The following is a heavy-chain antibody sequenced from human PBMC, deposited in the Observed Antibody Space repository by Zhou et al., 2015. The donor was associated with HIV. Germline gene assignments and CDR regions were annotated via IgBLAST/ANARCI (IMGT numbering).Heavy chain of an antibody. Sequence: QVQLVQSGAEVKKPGASVKVSCKASGYTFTSYSISWVRQAPGQGLEWMGWISAYNGNTNYAQKLQGRVTMTTDTSTSTAYMELRSLRSEDTAVYYCARVGYSSSWYYYYYGMDVWGQGTTVTVSS. CDR3: ARVGYSSSWYYYYYGMDV. V-gene: IGHV1-18*01. CDR2: ISAYNGNT. D-gene: IGHD6-13*01. CDR1: GYTFTSYS. J-gene: IGHJ6*02.